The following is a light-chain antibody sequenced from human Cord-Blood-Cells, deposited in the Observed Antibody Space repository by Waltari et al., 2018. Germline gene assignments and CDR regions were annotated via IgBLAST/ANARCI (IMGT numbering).Light chain of an antibody. J-gene: IGKJ3*01. CDR3: QQYDNLPVFT. Sequence: DIQMTQSPSSLSASVGDRLTITCQASQDISNYLNWYQQKPGKAPKLLIYDASNLETGVPSRFIGSGSGTDCTFPISSLQPEDIATYYCQQYDNLPVFTFGPGTKVDIK. CDR1: QDISNY. CDR2: DAS. V-gene: IGKV1-33*01.